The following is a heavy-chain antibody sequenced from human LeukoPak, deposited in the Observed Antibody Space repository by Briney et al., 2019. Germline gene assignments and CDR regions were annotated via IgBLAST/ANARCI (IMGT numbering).Heavy chain of an antibody. V-gene: IGHV3-13*01. Sequence: GGSLRLSCAASGFTFIDYDMHWVRQVIGKGLEWVSAIGIRGDTHYTGSVKGRFTISRENAESSLYPQMNSLRAEDTAVYYCARGGIQVSGIDEFDYWGQGTLVTVSS. J-gene: IGHJ4*02. CDR3: ARGGIQVSGIDEFDY. CDR1: GFTFIDYD. D-gene: IGHD6-19*01. CDR2: IGIRGDT.